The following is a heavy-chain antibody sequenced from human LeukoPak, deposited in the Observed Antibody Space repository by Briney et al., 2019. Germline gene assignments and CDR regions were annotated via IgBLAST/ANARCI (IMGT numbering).Heavy chain of an antibody. CDR3: ARDRASGMDY. V-gene: IGHV4-31*03. J-gene: IGHJ4*02. CDR1: GGSVNSGAYY. Sequence: SQTLSLTCTDSGGSVNSGAYYWSWIRQFPGKGLEWIGQIFFTGRTDYNPSLKSRLAISIDTSRDQFSLELSSVSAADTATYYCARDRASGMDYWGQGILVTVSS. CDR2: IFFTGRT. D-gene: IGHD3-10*01.